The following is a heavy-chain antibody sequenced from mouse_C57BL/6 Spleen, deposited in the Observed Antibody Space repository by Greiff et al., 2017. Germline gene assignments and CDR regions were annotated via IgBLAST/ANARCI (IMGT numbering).Heavy chain of an antibody. D-gene: IGHD1-1*01. Sequence: QVQLQQPGAELVKPGASVKLSCKASGYTFTSYWMPWVKQRPGRGLEWIGRIDPNSGGTKYTEKFKSKATLTVDKPSSTAYLQLSSLTSEDSAVYYCARVEITTVVEDYWGQGTTLTVSS. V-gene: IGHV1-72*01. CDR2: IDPNSGGT. CDR3: ARVEITTVVEDY. J-gene: IGHJ2*01. CDR1: GYTFTSYW.